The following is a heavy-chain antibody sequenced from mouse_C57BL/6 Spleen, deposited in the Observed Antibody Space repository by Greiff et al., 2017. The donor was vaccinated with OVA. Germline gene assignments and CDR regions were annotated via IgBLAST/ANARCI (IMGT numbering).Heavy chain of an antibody. V-gene: IGHV1-80*01. J-gene: IGHJ1*03. CDR1: GYAFSSYW. Sequence: QVQLQQSGAELVKPGASVKISCKASGYAFSSYWMNWVKQRPGKGLEWIGQIYPGDGDTNYNGKFKGKATLTADKSSSTAYMQLSSLTSEDSAVDCCARDYCSSLWYFDVWGTGTTVTVSS. CDR2: IYPGDGDT. CDR3: ARDYCSSLWYFDV. D-gene: IGHD1-1*01.